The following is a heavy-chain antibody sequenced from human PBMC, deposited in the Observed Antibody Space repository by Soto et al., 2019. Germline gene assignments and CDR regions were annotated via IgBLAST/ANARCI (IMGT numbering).Heavy chain of an antibody. Sequence: ASVKVSCKASGYTFTSYGISWVRQAPGQGLEWMGWISAYNGNTNYARKLQGRVTMTTDTSTSTAYMELRSLRSDDTAVYYCARGSSSSWYPHPIDYWGQGTLVTVSS. D-gene: IGHD6-13*01. J-gene: IGHJ4*02. CDR1: GYTFTSYG. CDR2: ISAYNGNT. V-gene: IGHV1-18*01. CDR3: ARGSSSSWYPHPIDY.